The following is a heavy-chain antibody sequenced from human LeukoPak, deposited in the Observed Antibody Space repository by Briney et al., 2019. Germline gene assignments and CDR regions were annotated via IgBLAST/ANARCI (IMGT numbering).Heavy chain of an antibody. D-gene: IGHD6-13*01. J-gene: IGHJ6*02. Sequence: GGSLRLSCAASGFTFSSYGMHWVRQAPGKGLEWVAVIWYDGSNKYYADSVKGRFTISRDNSKNTLYLQMNSLRAEDTAVYYCARDVWISWHGYYYYGMDVWGQGTTVTVSS. CDR3: ARDVWISWHGYYYYGMDV. CDR2: IWYDGSNK. V-gene: IGHV3-33*01. CDR1: GFTFSSYG.